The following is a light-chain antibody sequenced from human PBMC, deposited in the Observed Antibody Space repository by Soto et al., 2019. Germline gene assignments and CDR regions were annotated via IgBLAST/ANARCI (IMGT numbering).Light chain of an antibody. CDR3: SSYRSTIWV. V-gene: IGLV2-14*01. CDR2: EVS. J-gene: IGLJ3*02. CDR1: SSDIGGYNS. Sequence: QSVLTQPASVSGSPGQSITISCTGTSSDIGGYNSVSWYQLHPGKAPKLMIYEVSNRPSGVSNRFSGSKSGNTASLTISGLQAEDEADYYCSSYRSTIWVFGGGTKLTVL.